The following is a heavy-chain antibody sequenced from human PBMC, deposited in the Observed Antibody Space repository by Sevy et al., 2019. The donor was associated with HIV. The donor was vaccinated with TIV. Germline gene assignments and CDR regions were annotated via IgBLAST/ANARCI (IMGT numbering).Heavy chain of an antibody. V-gene: IGHV1-18*01. CDR2: IRTYNGDT. CDR1: GYIFKNHD. D-gene: IGHD1-26*01. J-gene: IGHJ4*02. CDR3: ARGRATNGGSFYFDL. Sequence: ASVKVSCKASGYIFKNHDITWVRQAPGQGLAWMGWIRTYNGDTQYAQNFKGRVIMTTDTSKSTAYLDVRSLRSDDTAVYYCARGRATNGGSFYFDLWAQGTLVTVSS.